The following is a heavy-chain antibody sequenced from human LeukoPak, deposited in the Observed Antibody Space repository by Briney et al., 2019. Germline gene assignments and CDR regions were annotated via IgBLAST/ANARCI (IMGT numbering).Heavy chain of an antibody. D-gene: IGHD5-12*01. Sequence: SETLSLTCAVYGGSFSGYYWSWIRQPPRKGLDWIGEINHSGSTYYHPPLKSRVTISVDPSKNQFSLKRSSVTAADTAVYYCAREYSGYGSDTGFDYWGQGTLVTVSS. V-gene: IGHV4-34*01. CDR1: GGSFSGYY. CDR3: AREYSGYGSDTGFDY. J-gene: IGHJ4*02. CDR2: INHSGST.